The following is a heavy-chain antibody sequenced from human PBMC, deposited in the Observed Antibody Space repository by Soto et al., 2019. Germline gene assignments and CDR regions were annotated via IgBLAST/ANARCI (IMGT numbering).Heavy chain of an antibody. CDR1: GFTFSSYA. CDR2: ISGSGGGT. Sequence: GGSLRLSCAVSGFTFSSYAMSWVRQAPGKGLEWVSSISGSGGGTYYADYVKGRFTFSRDNSKNTLYLQMNSLRAEDTAVYYCAKFGMATTKRSPPYYIDYWGQGAPVTVSS. J-gene: IGHJ4*02. CDR3: AKFGMATTKRSPPYYIDY. V-gene: IGHV3-23*01. D-gene: IGHD1-1*01.